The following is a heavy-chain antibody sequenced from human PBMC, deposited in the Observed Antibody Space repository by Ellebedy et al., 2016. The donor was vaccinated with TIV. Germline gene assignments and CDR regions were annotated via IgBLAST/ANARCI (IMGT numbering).Heavy chain of an antibody. D-gene: IGHD5-18*01. V-gene: IGHV3-7*01. CDR1: GVSVSNYW. Sequence: GGSLRLSXTAPGVSVSNYWRSWVRHAPGRGREWLAKIKQDGSEKHYVDSVKGRFTISRDNAKSSLYLQMNSLRVEDTALYYCSSHVETSMAHWGQGTLVTVSS. J-gene: IGHJ4*02. CDR2: IKQDGSEK. CDR3: SSHVETSMAH.